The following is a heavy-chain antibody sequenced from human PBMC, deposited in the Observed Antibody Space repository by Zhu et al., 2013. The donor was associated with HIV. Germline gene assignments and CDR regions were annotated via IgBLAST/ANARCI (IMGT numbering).Heavy chain of an antibody. D-gene: IGHD3-16*01. CDR1: GGSISSRNYY. J-gene: IGHJ6*03. CDR2: IFYSGNT. CDR3: ARLSQMSGSWGSYYYTDV. Sequence: QVQLQESGPGLVKPSETLSLTCSVSGGSISSRNYYWGWIRQTPGKGLEWIGSIFYSGNTYYSPSLKSRVTISVDTSKNQFSLKLTSVTAADTAVYFCARLSQMSGSWGSYYYTDVWGKGTTVTISS. V-gene: IGHV4-39*07.